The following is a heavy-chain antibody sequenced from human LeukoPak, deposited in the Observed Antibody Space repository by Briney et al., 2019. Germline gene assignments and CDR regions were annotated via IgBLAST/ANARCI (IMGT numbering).Heavy chain of an antibody. CDR3: AKALSGNYFPDN. D-gene: IGHD1-26*01. CDR2: ISSSSSTI. Sequence: PGGSLRLSCVASGFTFSKYGMNWVRQAPGKGLEWVSYISSSSSTICYADSVKGRFTISRDNGKHSLYLQMSSLRDEDTAVYYCAKALSGNYFPDNWDQGTLVTVSS. V-gene: IGHV3-48*02. CDR1: GFTFSKYG. J-gene: IGHJ4*02.